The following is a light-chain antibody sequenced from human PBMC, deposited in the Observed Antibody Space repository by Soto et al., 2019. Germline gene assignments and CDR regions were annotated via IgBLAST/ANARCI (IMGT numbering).Light chain of an antibody. CDR1: QSVSSN. Sequence: EIVMTQSPATPSVSPGERATLSCRASQSVSSNLAWYQQKSGQAPRLLIYGGSIRATGIPARISGSGSGTNFTLTISSLQSEDFAVYYCQHYNNWPPWTFGQGTKVEVK. CDR2: GGS. CDR3: QHYNNWPPWT. V-gene: IGKV3-15*01. J-gene: IGKJ1*01.